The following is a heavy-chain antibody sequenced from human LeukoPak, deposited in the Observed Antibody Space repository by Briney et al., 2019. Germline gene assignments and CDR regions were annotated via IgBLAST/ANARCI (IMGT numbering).Heavy chain of an antibody. J-gene: IGHJ4*02. V-gene: IGHV4-59*08. CDR1: GGSISYYY. CDR3: AKLQGSRAIDY. D-gene: IGHD1-26*01. CDR2: IYYSGST. Sequence: SETLSLTCTVSGGSISYYYWSWIRQPPGKGLEWIGYIYYSGSTNYNPSLQSRVTISVDTSKHQFSLILSSVTAADTAVHYCAKLQGSRAIDYWGQGTLATVSS.